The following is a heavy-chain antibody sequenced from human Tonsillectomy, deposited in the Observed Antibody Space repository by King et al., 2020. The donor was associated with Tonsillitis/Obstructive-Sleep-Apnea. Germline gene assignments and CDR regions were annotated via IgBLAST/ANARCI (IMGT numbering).Heavy chain of an antibody. CDR2: IKSKTDGGTT. CDR1: GFTFSNAW. J-gene: IGHJ4*02. V-gene: IGHV3-15*07. D-gene: IGHD3-10*01. Sequence: VQLVESGGGLVKPGGSLRLSCAASGFTFSNAWMNWVRQAPGKGLEWVGRIKSKTDGGTTDYAAPVKGRLTISKDDSKNTLYLQMNSLKTEDTAVYYSTTRRITMVRGVVDFDYWGQGTLVTVSS. CDR3: TTRRITMVRGVVDFDY.